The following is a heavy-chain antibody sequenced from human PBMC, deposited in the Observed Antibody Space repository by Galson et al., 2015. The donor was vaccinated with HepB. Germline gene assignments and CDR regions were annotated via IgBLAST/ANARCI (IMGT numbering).Heavy chain of an antibody. CDR3: ARDRWLAYAVAGFFDY. D-gene: IGHD6-19*01. V-gene: IGHV1-2*02. Sequence: SVKVSCKASGYTFTGYYMHWVRQAPGQGLEWMGWINPNSGGTNYAQKFQGRVTMTRDTSISTAYMELSRLRSDDTAVYYCARDRWLAYAVAGFFDYWGQGTLVTVSS. CDR2: INPNSGGT. CDR1: GYTFTGYY. J-gene: IGHJ4*02.